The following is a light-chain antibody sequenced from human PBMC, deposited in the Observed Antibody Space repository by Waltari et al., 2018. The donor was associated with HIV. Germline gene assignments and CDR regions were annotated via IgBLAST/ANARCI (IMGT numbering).Light chain of an antibody. CDR3: GTWDSNLSTGV. Sequence: QSVLTQPPSVSAAPGEKVTISCSGSFSNLGNNYISWYQQFPGTAPKLLIYENNKRPSGIPERFSGSKSGSSASLGITGLRTGDEADYYCGTWDSNLSTGVFGGGTKLTVL. J-gene: IGLJ3*02. CDR2: ENN. CDR1: FSNLGNNY. V-gene: IGLV1-51*01.